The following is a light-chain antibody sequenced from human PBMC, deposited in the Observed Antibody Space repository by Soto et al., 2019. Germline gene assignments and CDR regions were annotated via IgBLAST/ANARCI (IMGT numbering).Light chain of an antibody. V-gene: IGKV4-1*01. J-gene: IGKJ4*01. Sequence: DLVMPQSPDSLAVSLGERATINCKSRQSVLYSSNPKHYLAWYQQNPGQPPKLLIYWASTREAGVPDRFSGSGSRTDYTLTISSLQAEDVAVYYCQQYYTAPLSFRGGTKVEIK. CDR3: QQYYTAPLS. CDR2: WAS. CDR1: QSVLYSSNPKHY.